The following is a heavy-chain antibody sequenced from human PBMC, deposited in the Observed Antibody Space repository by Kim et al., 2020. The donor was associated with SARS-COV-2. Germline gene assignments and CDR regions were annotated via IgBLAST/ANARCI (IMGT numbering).Heavy chain of an antibody. V-gene: IGHV3-11*05. CDR2: NSSSSYT. Sequence: GGSLRLSCAASGFTFSDYYMSWIRQAPGKGLEWVSYNSSSSYTNYADSVKGRFTISRDNAKNSLYLQMNSLRAEDTAVYYCARDHSTYYYDSSGYYRALTPDYYYYGMDVWGQGTTVTVSS. D-gene: IGHD3-22*01. J-gene: IGHJ6*02. CDR1: GFTFSDYY. CDR3: ARDHSTYYYDSSGYYRALTPDYYYYGMDV.